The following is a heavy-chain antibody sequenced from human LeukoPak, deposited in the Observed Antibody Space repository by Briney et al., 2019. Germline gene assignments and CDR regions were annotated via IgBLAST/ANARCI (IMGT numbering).Heavy chain of an antibody. V-gene: IGHV4-59*11. CDR2: IYYSGST. CDR3: ARDLSGSYGSLFDP. Sequence: SETLSLTCTVSGGSISSHYWSWIRQPPGKGLEWIGYIYYSGSTNYNPSLKSRVTISVDTSKNQFSLKLSSVTAADTAVYYCARDLSGSYGSLFDPWGQGTLVTVSS. D-gene: IGHD1-26*01. J-gene: IGHJ5*02. CDR1: GGSISSHY.